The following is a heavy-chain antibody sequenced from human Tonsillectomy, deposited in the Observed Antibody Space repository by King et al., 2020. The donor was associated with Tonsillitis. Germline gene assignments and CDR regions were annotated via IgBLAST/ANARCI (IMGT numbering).Heavy chain of an antibody. CDR1: GFTFSSYA. CDR3: ARSGSYFSVYYFDY. Sequence: QLVQSGGGVVQPGRSLRLSCAASGFTFSSYAMHWVRQAPGKGLEWVAVISYDGSNKYYADSVKGRFTISRDNSKNTLYLQMNSLRAEDTAVYYCARSGSYFSVYYFDYWGQGSLVTVSS. J-gene: IGHJ4*02. V-gene: IGHV3-30-3*01. CDR2: ISYDGSNK. D-gene: IGHD1-26*01.